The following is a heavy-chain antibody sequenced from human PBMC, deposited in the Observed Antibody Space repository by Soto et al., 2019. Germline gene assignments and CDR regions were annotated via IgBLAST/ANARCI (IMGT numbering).Heavy chain of an antibody. CDR3: ARGPGTLRP. CDR2: TYYRSKWYS. Sequence: SQTLSLTCAISGDSVSSNSAAWNWIRLSPSRGLEWLGRTYYRSKWYSAYAVSVKSRISINPDTSKNQFSLQLNSATPDDTAVYYCARGPGTLRPWGQGTLVTVSS. D-gene: IGHD1-1*01. CDR1: GDSVSSNSAA. J-gene: IGHJ5*02. V-gene: IGHV6-1*01.